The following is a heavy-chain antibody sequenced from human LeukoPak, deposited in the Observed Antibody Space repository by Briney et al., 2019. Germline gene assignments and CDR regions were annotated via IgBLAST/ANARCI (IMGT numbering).Heavy chain of an antibody. D-gene: IGHD3-9*01. CDR3: AAVRSPYYDIENWFDP. CDR2: IYYSGST. Sequence: SETLSLTCTVSGGSISSYYWSWIRQSPGKGLEWIGYIYYSGSTNYNPSLKSRVTISVDTSKNQFSLKLSSVTAADTAVYYCAAVRSPYYDIENWFDPWGQGTLVTVSS. J-gene: IGHJ5*02. V-gene: IGHV4-59*08. CDR1: GGSISSYY.